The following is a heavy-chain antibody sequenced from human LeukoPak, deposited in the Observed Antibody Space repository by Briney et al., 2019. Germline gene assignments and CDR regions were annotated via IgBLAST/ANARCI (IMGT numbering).Heavy chain of an antibody. CDR1: GGSISSGGYS. Sequence: SETLSLTCAVSGGSISSGGYSWSWIQQPPGKGLEWIGYIYHSGSTYYNPSLKSRVTISVDRSKNQFSLKLSSVTAADTAVYYCARGRLSGYVDYWGQGTLVTVSS. CDR3: ARGRLSGYVDY. J-gene: IGHJ4*02. CDR2: IYHSGST. D-gene: IGHD3-22*01. V-gene: IGHV4-30-2*01.